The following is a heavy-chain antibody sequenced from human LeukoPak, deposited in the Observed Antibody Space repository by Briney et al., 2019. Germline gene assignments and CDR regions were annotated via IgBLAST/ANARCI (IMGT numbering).Heavy chain of an antibody. CDR1: GGSISSYY. D-gene: IGHD2-21*02. V-gene: IGHV4-59*01. CDR2: IYYRGST. J-gene: IGHJ5*02. CDR3: ARGVVVTAIPWFDP. Sequence: SETLSLTCTVSGGSISSYYWSWIRQPPGKGLEWIGYIYYRGSTNYNPSLKSRVTISVDTSKNQFSLKLSSVTAADTAVYYCARGVVVTAIPWFDPWGQGTLVTVSS.